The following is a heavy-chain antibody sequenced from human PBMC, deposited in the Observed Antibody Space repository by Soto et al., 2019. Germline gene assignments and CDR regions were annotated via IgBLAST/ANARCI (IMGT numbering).Heavy chain of an antibody. D-gene: IGHD5-18*01. CDR2: IYHSGST. CDR1: GGSISSSNW. V-gene: IGHV4-4*02. CDR3: ARTSQIYSYGYAGFDY. Sequence: SETLSLTCAVSGGSISSSNWWSWVRQPPGKGLEWIGEIYHSGSTNYNPSLKSRVTISVDKSKNQFSLKLSSVTAADTAVYYCARTSQIYSYGYAGFDYWGQGTLVTVSS. J-gene: IGHJ4*02.